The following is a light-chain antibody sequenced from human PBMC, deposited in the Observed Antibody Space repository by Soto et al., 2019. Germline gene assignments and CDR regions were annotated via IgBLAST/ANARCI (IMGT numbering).Light chain of an antibody. CDR1: ESINRR. J-gene: IGKJ2*01. V-gene: IGKV1-5*03. CDR3: QRFDTSNAMYF. CDR2: KSS. Sequence: DIQMTQSPSTLSASVGDSVTITCRASESINRRLLWYQQNTGSAPKLLIYKSSTLESGVPSRFSGSGYGTEFTLTISGLQPDDFATYYCQRFDTSNAMYFFGPGTKVDIK.